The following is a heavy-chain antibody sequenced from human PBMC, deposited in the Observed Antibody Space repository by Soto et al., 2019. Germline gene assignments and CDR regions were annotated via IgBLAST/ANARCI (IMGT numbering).Heavy chain of an antibody. CDR1: GYTMCSGSY. CDR2: IYHGGTT. J-gene: IGHJ4*01. D-gene: IGHD6-19*01. CDR3: ARVHVMVVAGSTFDY. V-gene: IGHV4-38-2*02. Sequence: SETMDLTCTVSGYTMCSGSYGAWIRQPPGKGPEWIASIYHGGTTFYNPSLKSRITISVDTSNNQFSLKLTSVTAADTAVYYCARVHVMVVAGSTFDYWGHGTLVTVSS.